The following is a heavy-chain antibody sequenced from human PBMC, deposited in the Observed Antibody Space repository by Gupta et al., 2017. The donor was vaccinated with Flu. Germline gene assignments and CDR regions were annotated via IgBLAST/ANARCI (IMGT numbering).Heavy chain of an antibody. J-gene: IGHJ4*02. D-gene: IGHD3-10*01. Sequence: LVVPGGAVVQSGKSLSTPCAPSGLHPTPSGMHWVRQAPGKGLEWVSFLSYDETREYYADSVKGRFTVSRDNSENKLFLQMTALTSDDTALYYCARGLRSHFDLWGQGTLVTVSS. CDR2: LSYDETRE. V-gene: IGHV3-30*03. CDR1: GLHPTPSG. CDR3: ARGLRSHFDL.